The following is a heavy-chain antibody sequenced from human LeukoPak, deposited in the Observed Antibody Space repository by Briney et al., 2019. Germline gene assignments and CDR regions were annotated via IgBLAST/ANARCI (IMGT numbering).Heavy chain of an antibody. J-gene: IGHJ5*02. Sequence: GASVKVSCKVSGYTLTELSMHWVRQAPGKGLEWMGGFDPEDGETIYAQKFQGRVTMTEDTSTDTAYMELSSLRSEDTAVYYCATWVRVAAAGPSWFDPWGQGTLVTVSS. CDR3: ATWVRVAAAGPSWFDP. CDR2: FDPEDGET. V-gene: IGHV1-24*01. CDR1: GYTLTELS. D-gene: IGHD6-13*01.